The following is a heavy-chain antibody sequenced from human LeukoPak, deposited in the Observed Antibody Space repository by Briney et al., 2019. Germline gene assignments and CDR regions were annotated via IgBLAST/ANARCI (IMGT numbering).Heavy chain of an antibody. CDR2: INSDGSST. Sequence: GGSLRLSCAASGFTFSSYWVHWVRQAPGKGLVWVSRINSDGSSTSYADSVKGRFTISRDNSKNTLYLQMNSLRAEDTAVYYCAKEVIVGVSFDYWGQGTLVTVSS. CDR1: GFTFSSYW. D-gene: IGHD1-26*01. CDR3: AKEVIVGVSFDY. V-gene: IGHV3-74*01. J-gene: IGHJ4*02.